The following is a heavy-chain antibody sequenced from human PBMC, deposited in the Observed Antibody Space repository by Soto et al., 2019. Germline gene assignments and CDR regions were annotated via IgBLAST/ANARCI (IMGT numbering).Heavy chain of an antibody. CDR1: GGSFSGYY. J-gene: IGHJ6*03. CDR3: ARGSHYYGSGSYLWSYYYYMDV. V-gene: IGHV4-34*01. D-gene: IGHD3-10*01. CDR2: INHSGST. Sequence: SETLSLTCAVYGGSFSGYYWSWIRQPTGKGLDWIGEINHSGSTNYNPSLKSRVTISVDTSKNQFSLKLSSVTAADTAVYYCARGSHYYGSGSYLWSYYYYMDVWGKGTTVTV.